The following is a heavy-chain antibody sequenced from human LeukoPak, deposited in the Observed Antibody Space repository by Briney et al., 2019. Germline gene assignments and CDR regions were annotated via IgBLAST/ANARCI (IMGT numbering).Heavy chain of an antibody. J-gene: IGHJ6*03. CDR3: ARVSYGYMDV. Sequence: SGGSLRLSCAASGFTFSSYEMNWVRQAPGKGLEWVSYISSSGSTIYYADSVKGRFTISRDNAKNSLYLQMNSLRAEDTAVYYCARVSYGYMDVWGNGTTVTVSS. D-gene: IGHD4-17*01. V-gene: IGHV3-48*03. CDR2: ISSSGSTI. CDR1: GFTFSSYE.